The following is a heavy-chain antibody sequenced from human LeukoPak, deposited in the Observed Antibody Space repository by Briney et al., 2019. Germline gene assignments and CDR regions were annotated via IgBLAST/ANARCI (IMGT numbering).Heavy chain of an antibody. V-gene: IGHV3-13*01. D-gene: IGHD5-18*01. J-gene: IGHJ6*02. CDR1: RFTFSSYD. Sequence: GGSLRLSCAASRFTFSSYDMHWVRQATGKGLEWVSAIGTAGDTYYPGSVKGRFTISRENAKNSSYLQMNSLRAEDTAMYYCARSKDTAMLYGMDVWGQGTTVTVSS. CDR3: ARSKDTAMLYGMDV. CDR2: IGTAGDT.